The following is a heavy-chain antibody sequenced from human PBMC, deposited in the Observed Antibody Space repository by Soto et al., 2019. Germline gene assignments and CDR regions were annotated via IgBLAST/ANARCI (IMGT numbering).Heavy chain of an antibody. J-gene: IGHJ6*02. V-gene: IGHV3-21*01. CDR3: ARDWGYYYYYGMDV. CDR2: ISSSSSYI. Sequence: EVQLVESGGGLVKPGGSLRLSCAASGFTFSSYSMNWVRQAPGKGLEWVSSISSSSSYIYYADSVKGQFTISRDNAKNSLYLQMNSLRAEDTAVYYCARDWGYYYYYGMDVWGQGTTVTVSS. CDR1: GFTFSSYS. D-gene: IGHD3-16*01.